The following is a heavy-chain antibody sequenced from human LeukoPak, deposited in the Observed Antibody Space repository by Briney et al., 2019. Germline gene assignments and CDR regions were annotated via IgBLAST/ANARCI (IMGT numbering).Heavy chain of an antibody. CDR3: ARGRRQWLERLNDY. D-gene: IGHD6-19*01. V-gene: IGHV4-34*01. J-gene: IGHJ4*02. CDR1: GGSFSGYY. Sequence: ASETLSLTCAVYGGSFSGYYWSWIRQPPGKGLEWIGEINHSGSTNYNPSLKSRVTISVDTSKNQFSLKLSSVTAADTAVYYCARGRRQWLERLNDYWGQRTLVTVSS. CDR2: INHSGST.